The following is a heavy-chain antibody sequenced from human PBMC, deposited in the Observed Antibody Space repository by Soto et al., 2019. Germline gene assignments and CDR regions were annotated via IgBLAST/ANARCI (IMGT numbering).Heavy chain of an antibody. CDR2: IYYSGST. D-gene: IGHD3-10*01. J-gene: IGHJ6*03. V-gene: IGHV4-39*01. Sequence: QLQLQESGPGLVKPSETLSLTCTVSGGSISSSSYYWGWIRQPPGKGLAWIGSIYYSGSTYYNPALRSRVTISVDTSKNQFSLKLRSVTAADTAVYYCARLRADYYGSGSYYGGSYYYYMDVWGKGTTVTVSS. CDR1: GGSISSSSYY. CDR3: ARLRADYYGSGSYYGGSYYYYMDV.